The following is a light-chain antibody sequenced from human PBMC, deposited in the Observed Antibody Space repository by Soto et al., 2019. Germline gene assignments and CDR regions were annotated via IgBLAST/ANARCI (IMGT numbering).Light chain of an antibody. V-gene: IGKV3-15*01. J-gene: IGKJ5*01. CDR3: QRYNDWPPIT. CDR1: LSLSSN. CDR2: YAS. Sequence: EIMMTQSPVTLSVSPGERATLSCRDSLSLSSNLAWYQQKPGQAPRLLIYYASTRATGIPARFSGSGSGTEFTLTISSLQSEDFALYYCQRYNDWPPITFGLGTRLEIK.